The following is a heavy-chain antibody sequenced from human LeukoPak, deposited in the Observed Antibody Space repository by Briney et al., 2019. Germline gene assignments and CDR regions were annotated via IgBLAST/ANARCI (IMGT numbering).Heavy chain of an antibody. CDR1: GFTFSSYG. CDR3: AKLRVSYPDVVDY. D-gene: IGHD1-26*01. CDR2: IRYDGSNK. V-gene: IGHV3-30*02. Sequence: GGSLRLSCAASGFTFSSYGMHWVRQAPGKGLEWVAFIRYDGSNKYYADSVKGRFTISRDNSKNMLYLQMNSLRAEDTAVYYCAKLRVSYPDVVDYWGQGTLVTVSS. J-gene: IGHJ4*02.